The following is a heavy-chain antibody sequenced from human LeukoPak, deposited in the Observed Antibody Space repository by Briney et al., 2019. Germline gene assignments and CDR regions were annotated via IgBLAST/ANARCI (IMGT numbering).Heavy chain of an antibody. CDR2: IYYSGST. CDR3: ARHPGDCSSASCYLRGNWFDP. J-gene: IGHJ5*02. V-gene: IGHV4-39*01. D-gene: IGHD2-2*01. Sequence: SETLSLTCTVSGGSISSSGYYWGWIRQPPGKGLEWIGSIYYSGSTYYNPSLKSRVTISVDTSKNQFSLKLSSVTAADTAVYYCARHPGDCSSASCYLRGNWFDPWGQGTLVTVSS. CDR1: GGSISSSGYY.